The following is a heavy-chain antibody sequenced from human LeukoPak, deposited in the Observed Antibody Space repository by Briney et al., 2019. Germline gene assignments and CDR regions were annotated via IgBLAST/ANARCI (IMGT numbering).Heavy chain of an antibody. CDR1: GFTFSTYA. V-gene: IGHV3-30*04. CDR3: ARAALSSGWKAGVNH. D-gene: IGHD6-19*01. J-gene: IGHJ5*02. CDR2: ISYDGNNK. Sequence: PGGSLRLSCAASGFTFSTYAMHWVRQAPGKGLEWVTVISYDGNNKYYADSMRGRFTISRDNSKNMLYLQMNSLRPEDTAVYYCARAALSSGWKAGVNHWGQGALVTVSS.